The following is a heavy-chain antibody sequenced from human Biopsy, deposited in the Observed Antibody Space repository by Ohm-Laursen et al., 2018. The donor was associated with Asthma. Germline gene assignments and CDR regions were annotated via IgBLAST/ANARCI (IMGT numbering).Heavy chain of an antibody. D-gene: IGHD6-25*01. CDR1: GFPFSDYY. CDR2: ISSSGSTT. CDR3: ARVFESSEWGPFYHFGLDV. Sequence: SLRLSCAASGFPFSDYYMSWIRQAPGKGLEWVSSISSSGSTTYPAESVKGRFTISRDNAQKSLFLQMGSLRAEDTAIYYCARVFESSEWGPFYHFGLDVWGQGTTVAVSS. J-gene: IGHJ6*02. V-gene: IGHV3-11*01.